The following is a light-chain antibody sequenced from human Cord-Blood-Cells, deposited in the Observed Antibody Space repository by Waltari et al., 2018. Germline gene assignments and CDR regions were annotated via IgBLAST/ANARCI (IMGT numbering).Light chain of an antibody. CDR2: AAS. V-gene: IGKV1-39*01. Sequence: DIQMTQSPSSLSASVGDRVTITCRASQSISSYLNWYQQKPGKAPKLLIYAASSLQSGVPSRFSGSGSGTDFTLTISSLQPEDFATYYCQQGYSTPSAVTFGQGKRLEIK. J-gene: IGKJ5*01. CDR3: QQGYSTPSAVT. CDR1: QSISSY.